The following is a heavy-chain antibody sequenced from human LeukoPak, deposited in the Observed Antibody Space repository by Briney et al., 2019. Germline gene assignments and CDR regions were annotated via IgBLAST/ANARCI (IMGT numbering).Heavy chain of an antibody. Sequence: GGSLRLSCAASGFTFSSYGMHWVRQAPGKGLEWVAVIWYDGSNKYYADSVKGRFTISRDNSKNALYLQMNSLRAEDTAVYYCARECSGGSCYLYYYYGMDVWGQGTTVTASS. D-gene: IGHD2-15*01. V-gene: IGHV3-33*01. CDR2: IWYDGSNK. CDR1: GFTFSSYG. CDR3: ARECSGGSCYLYYYYGMDV. J-gene: IGHJ6*02.